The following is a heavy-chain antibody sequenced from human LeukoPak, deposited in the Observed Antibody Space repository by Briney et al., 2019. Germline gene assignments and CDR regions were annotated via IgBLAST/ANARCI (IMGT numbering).Heavy chain of an antibody. D-gene: IGHD6-19*01. CDR3: ARDRGPTIAVPYYFDF. J-gene: IGHJ4*02. CDR1: LFSCSSFA. Sequence: GGALRLSCAASLFSCSSFAFHWVRQAPGKGLEGVAVISSDGGNIYYADSVTGRTLISRDNSKNTLYLLFYSLKPEDTAVYYCARDRGPTIAVPYYFDFWGQGTVVTVSS. CDR2: ISSDGGNI. V-gene: IGHV3-30*04.